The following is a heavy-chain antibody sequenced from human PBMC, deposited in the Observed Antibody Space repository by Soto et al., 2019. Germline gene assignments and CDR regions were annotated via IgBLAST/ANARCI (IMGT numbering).Heavy chain of an antibody. V-gene: IGHV4-34*01. CDR1: GGPFSGYY. D-gene: IGHD3-3*01. J-gene: IGHJ3*02. CDR2: SNPSGST. CDR3: ARGPRREGYYDFWSAIRGDCYSSAFDI. Sequence: KPSETLSLTCAVYGGPFSGYYWSWIRQPPGKGLEWIGESNPSGSTNYHPSLKSRVTISVDTSKNQFSLKLSSVTAADTAVYYCARGPRREGYYDFWSAIRGDCYSSAFDIWGQGTMVTVSS.